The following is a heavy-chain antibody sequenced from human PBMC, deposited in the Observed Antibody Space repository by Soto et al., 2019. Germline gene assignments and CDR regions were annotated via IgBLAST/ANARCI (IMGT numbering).Heavy chain of an antibody. J-gene: IGHJ4*02. CDR3: ARVPYDTTGYYAF. Sequence: ASVKFSCKAAGYTFTTYYMHWVRQAPGQGLEWMGVIDPTHGSTTYAQKFQGRVTMTSDTSTNTVYMELSSLKSEDTAVYYCARVPYDTTGYYAFWGQGTLVTVS. V-gene: IGHV1-46*01. CDR2: IDPTHGST. CDR1: GYTFTTYY. D-gene: IGHD3-22*01.